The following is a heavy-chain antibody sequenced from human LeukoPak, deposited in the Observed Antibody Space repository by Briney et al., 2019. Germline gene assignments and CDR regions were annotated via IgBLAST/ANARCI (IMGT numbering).Heavy chain of an antibody. D-gene: IGHD2-15*01. Sequence: GGSLRLSCAASGFTFSNAWMSWVRQAPGKGLEWVSGITASGDRTYYGDSVKGRFTVSRDNSKNTVYPQVNSLRVDDAAVYYCARRDIVVIVSASDYRGQGTLVTVSS. J-gene: IGHJ4*02. CDR3: ARRDIVVIVSASDY. CDR1: GFTFSNAW. V-gene: IGHV3-23*01. CDR2: ITASGDRT.